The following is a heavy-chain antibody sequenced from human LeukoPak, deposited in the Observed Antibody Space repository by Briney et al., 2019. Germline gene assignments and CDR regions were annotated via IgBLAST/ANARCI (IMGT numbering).Heavy chain of an antibody. CDR1: GFTFSSYS. CDR3: ARARAMVRGVIVDYFDY. Sequence: GGSLRLSCAASGFTFSSYSMNWVRQAPGKGLEWVSLIYSGGTTYYADSVKGRFTISRDNAKNSLYLQMNSLRAEDTAVYYCARARAMVRGVIVDYFDYWGQGTLVTVSS. V-gene: IGHV3-21*01. CDR2: IYSGGTT. D-gene: IGHD3-10*01. J-gene: IGHJ4*02.